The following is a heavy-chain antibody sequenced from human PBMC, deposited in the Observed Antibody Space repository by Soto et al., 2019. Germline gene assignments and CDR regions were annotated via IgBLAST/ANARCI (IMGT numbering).Heavy chain of an antibody. J-gene: IGHJ6*02. CDR1: GFTFSSYW. Sequence: EVQLVESGGGLVQPGGSLRLSCAASGFTFSSYWMHWVRQAPGKGLVWVSRINSDGSSTSYADSVKGRFTISRDNAKNTLYLQMNSLRAEDTAMYYCAREPEYSSSFRYYYYYYGMDVWGQGTTVTVSS. V-gene: IGHV3-74*01. D-gene: IGHD6-6*01. CDR3: AREPEYSSSFRYYYYYYGMDV. CDR2: INSDGSST.